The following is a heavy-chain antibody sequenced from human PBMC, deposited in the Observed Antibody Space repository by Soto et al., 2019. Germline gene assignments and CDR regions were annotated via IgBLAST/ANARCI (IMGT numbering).Heavy chain of an antibody. Sequence: SGTLSLTCTVSGGSISSYYWSWIRQPPGKGLEWIGYIYYSGRTNYNPSLKRRVTISVDTSKNQFSLKLSSVTAADTAVYYWAAGDYYGSGRTYDYWGQGTLVTVSS. CDR3: AAGDYYGSGRTYDY. D-gene: IGHD3-10*01. V-gene: IGHV4-59*01. CDR1: GGSISSYY. CDR2: IYYSGRT. J-gene: IGHJ4*02.